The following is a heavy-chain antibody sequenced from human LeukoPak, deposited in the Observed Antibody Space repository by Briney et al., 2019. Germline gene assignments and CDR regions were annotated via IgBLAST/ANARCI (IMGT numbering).Heavy chain of an antibody. CDR3: ARESIAARRVDY. V-gene: IGHV1-46*01. J-gene: IGHJ4*02. CDR1: GYTFTSYY. Sequence: ASVKVSCKASGYTFTSYYMHWVRQASGQGREWMGIINPSGGSTSYAQKFQGRVTMTRDMSTSTVYMELSSLRSEDTAVYYCARESIAARRVDYWGQGTLVTVSS. D-gene: IGHD6-6*01. CDR2: INPSGGST.